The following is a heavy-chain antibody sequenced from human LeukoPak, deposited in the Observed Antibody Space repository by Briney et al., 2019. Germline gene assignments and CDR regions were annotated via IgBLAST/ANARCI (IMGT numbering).Heavy chain of an antibody. CDR1: GFTFTSYA. CDR2: IDGSGGNT. D-gene: IGHD2-21*01. V-gene: IGHV3-23*01. CDR3: ARWSRLGSADAL. J-gene: IGHJ4*02. Sequence: GGSLRLSCTASGFTFTSYAMSWVRQAPGKGLEWVSSIDGSGGNTYYADSVKGRFTISRDTSKATVFLQMNSLGADDTAVYYCARWSRLGSADALGGQGNLVTVSS.